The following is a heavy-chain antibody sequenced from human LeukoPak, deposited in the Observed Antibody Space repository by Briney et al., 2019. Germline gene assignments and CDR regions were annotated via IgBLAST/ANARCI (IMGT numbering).Heavy chain of an antibody. CDR2: ISYDGSNK. J-gene: IGHJ4*02. V-gene: IGHV3-30-3*01. CDR3: ARDSFVGATTDGY. D-gene: IGHD1-26*01. CDR1: GFTFNSYA. Sequence: EPGGSLRLSCAASGFTFNSYAMHWVRQAPGKGLEWVAVISYDGSNKYYADSAKGRFTIPRDNSKNTLYLQMNSLRAEDTAVYYCARDSFVGATTDGYWGQGTLVTVSS.